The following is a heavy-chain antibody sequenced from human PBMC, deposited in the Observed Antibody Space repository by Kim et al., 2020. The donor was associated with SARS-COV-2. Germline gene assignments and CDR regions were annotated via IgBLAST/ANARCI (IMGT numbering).Heavy chain of an antibody. CDR2: ISYDGSNK. D-gene: IGHD3-10*01. CDR3: GRDPWSRLRGRTYSYYGMDV. V-gene: IGHV3-30-3*01. CDR1: GFTFSSCA. J-gene: IGHJ6*02. Sequence: GGSLRLSCAASGFTFSSCAIHWVRQAPGKGLEWVAVISYDGSNKNYADSVKGRFTISRDNSKNTLYLQMNSLRAEDTALYYCGRDPWSRLRGRTYSYYGMDVWGQGTTVTVSS.